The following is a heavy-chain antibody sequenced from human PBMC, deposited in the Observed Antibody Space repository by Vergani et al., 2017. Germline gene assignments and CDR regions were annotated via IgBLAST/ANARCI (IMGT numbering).Heavy chain of an antibody. CDR2: IIPILGIA. J-gene: IGHJ5*02. D-gene: IGHD3-3*01. Sequence: QVQLVQSGAEVKKPGASVKVSCKASGYTFTSYGISWVRQAPGQGLEWMGRIIPILGIANYAQKFQGRVTITADKSTSTAYMELSSLRSEDTAVYYCASLGYDFWSGYLNWFDPWGQGTLVTVSS. V-gene: IGHV1-69*04. CDR3: ASLGYDFWSGYLNWFDP. CDR1: GYTFTSYG.